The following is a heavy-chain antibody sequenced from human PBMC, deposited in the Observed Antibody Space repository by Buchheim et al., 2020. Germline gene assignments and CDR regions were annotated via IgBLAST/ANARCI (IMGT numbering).Heavy chain of an antibody. V-gene: IGHV4-31*03. CDR1: GGSISSGGYY. Sequence: QVQLHESGPRLVKPSQTLSLTCTVSGGSISSGGYYWSWIRQHPGKGLEWIGYIYYMGSTFYNPSLESRVTISVDTSKNQFSLKLNSVTAADTAVYYCARRSEYSSSSAFDDWGRGTL. CDR2: IYYMGST. D-gene: IGHD6-6*01. J-gene: IGHJ4*02. CDR3: ARRSEYSSSSAFDD.